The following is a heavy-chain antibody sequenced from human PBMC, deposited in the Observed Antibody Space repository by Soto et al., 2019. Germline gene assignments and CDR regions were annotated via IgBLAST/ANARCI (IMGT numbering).Heavy chain of an antibody. CDR1: GFTFSSYE. J-gene: IGHJ6*02. D-gene: IGHD2-15*01. V-gene: IGHV3-48*03. Sequence: GGSLRLSCAASGFTFSSYEMNWVRQAPGKGLEWVSYISSSGSTIYYADSVKGRFTISRDNAKNSLYLQMNSLRAEDTAVYYCARDSLYCSGGSCYYYYYGMDVWGQGTTVTVSS. CDR2: ISSSGSTI. CDR3: ARDSLYCSGGSCYYYYYGMDV.